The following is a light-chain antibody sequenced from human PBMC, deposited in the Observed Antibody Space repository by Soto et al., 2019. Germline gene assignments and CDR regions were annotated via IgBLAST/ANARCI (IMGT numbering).Light chain of an antibody. J-gene: IGKJ1*01. CDR2: GAS. Sequence: EIVMTQSPATLSVSPGERATLSCRASQSLSNFFLAWYQQKPGQAPRLLIYGASSRATGIPDRFSGSGSGTDFTFTISRLEPEDFAVYYCQQYGSSPWTFGQGTKVDIK. V-gene: IGKV3-20*01. CDR3: QQYGSSPWT. CDR1: QSLSNFF.